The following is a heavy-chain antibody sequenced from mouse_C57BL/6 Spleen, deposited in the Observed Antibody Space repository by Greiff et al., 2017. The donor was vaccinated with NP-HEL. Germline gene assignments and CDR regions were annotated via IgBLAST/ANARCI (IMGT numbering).Heavy chain of an antibody. D-gene: IGHD1-1*01. Sequence: EVHLVESGPGLVKPSQSLSLTCSVTGYSITSGYYWNWIRQSPGNKLEWMSYISYDGSNNYNPSFKNRISLTRDTSKNQFFLKLNSVTTEDTATYYCAREGYYDGSREDAMDYWGQGTSVTVSS. CDR2: ISYDGSN. V-gene: IGHV3-6*01. CDR1: GYSITSGYY. CDR3: AREGYYDGSREDAMDY. J-gene: IGHJ4*01.